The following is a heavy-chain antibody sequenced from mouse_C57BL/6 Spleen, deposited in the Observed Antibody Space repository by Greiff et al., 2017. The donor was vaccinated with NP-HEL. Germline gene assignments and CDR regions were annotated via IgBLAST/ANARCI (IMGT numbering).Heavy chain of an antibody. CDR1: GFTFTDYY. CDR3: VKAATVVARYAMDY. J-gene: IGHJ4*01. Sequence: EVNVVESGGGLVQPGASLRLSCAASGFTFTDYYMSWVRQPPGKAPEWLALIRNKANGYTTEYTASVKGRFTISRDNSQNILYLQMNTLRAEDSATYYWVKAATVVARYAMDYWGQGTSVTVSS. CDR2: IRNKANGYTT. V-gene: IGHV7-4*01. D-gene: IGHD1-1*01.